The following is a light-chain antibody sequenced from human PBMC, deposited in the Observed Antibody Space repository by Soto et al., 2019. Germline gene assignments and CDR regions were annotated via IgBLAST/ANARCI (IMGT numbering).Light chain of an antibody. CDR3: AAWDDSLNAL. Sequence: QSVLTQPPSVSGTPGLRVTISCSGSSSNIGTNYVNWYQQVPGAAPDLLIHTNNQRPSGVPDRFSASKSGASASLAISGLQSEDEADYYCAAWDDSLNALFGTGTKLTVL. J-gene: IGLJ1*01. CDR2: TNN. CDR1: SSNIGTNY. V-gene: IGLV1-44*01.